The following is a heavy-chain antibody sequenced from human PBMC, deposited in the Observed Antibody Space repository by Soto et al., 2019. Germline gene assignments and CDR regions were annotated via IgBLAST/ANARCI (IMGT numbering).Heavy chain of an antibody. D-gene: IGHD1-26*01. J-gene: IGHJ5*02. CDR1: GGSISSGDYY. CDR3: ARESSLGLGRDWFDP. V-gene: IGHV4-30-4*01. Sequence: PSETLSLTCTVSGGSISSGDYYWSWIRQPPGKGLEWIGYIYYSGSTYYNPSLKSRVTISVDTSKNQFSLKLSSVTAADTAVYYCARESSLGLGRDWFDPWGQGTLVTVSS. CDR2: IYYSGST.